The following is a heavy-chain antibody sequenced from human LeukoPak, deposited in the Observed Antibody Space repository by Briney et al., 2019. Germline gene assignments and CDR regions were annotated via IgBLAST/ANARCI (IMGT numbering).Heavy chain of an antibody. Sequence: GASVKVSCKASGYTFTGYYMHWVRQAPGQGLEWMGWINPNSGGTNYAQKCQGRVTMTRDTAISTAYMELSRLRSHDTAVYYCARALPTYYYGAGSYDNWGPRTLVTVSS. J-gene: IGHJ4*01. CDR3: ARALPTYYYGAGSYDN. CDR1: GYTFTGYY. V-gene: IGHV1-2*02. CDR2: INPNSGGT. D-gene: IGHD3-10*01.